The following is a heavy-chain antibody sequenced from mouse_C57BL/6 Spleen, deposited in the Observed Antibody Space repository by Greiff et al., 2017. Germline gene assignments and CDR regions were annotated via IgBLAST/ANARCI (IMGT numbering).Heavy chain of an antibody. D-gene: IGHD1-1*01. Sequence: VQLQQSDAELVKPGASVKISCKVSGYTFTDHTIHWMKQRPEQGLEWIGYIYPRDGSTKYNEKFKGKDTLTADKSSSTAYMQLNSLTSEDSAVYFCARWGITTAAYYAMDYWGQGTSVTVSS. V-gene: IGHV1-78*01. J-gene: IGHJ4*01. CDR3: ARWGITTAAYYAMDY. CDR2: IYPRDGST. CDR1: GYTFTDHT.